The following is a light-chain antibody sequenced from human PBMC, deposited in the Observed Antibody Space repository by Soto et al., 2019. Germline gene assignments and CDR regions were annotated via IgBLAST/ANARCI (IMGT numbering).Light chain of an antibody. V-gene: IGKV3-11*01. CDR2: DVS. J-gene: IGKJ4*01. CDR1: QSVSAY. Sequence: EVVFTQSPASLSLSPGERATLSCRASQSVSAYLAWYQQKAGQAPRLLIYDVSNRAPGIPARFTGSGSGTDFTLTISSLEPEDSAVYYCQQRGHWLTFGGGTKVDIK. CDR3: QQRGHWLT.